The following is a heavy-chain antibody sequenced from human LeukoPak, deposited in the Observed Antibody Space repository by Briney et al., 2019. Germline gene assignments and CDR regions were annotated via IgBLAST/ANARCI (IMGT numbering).Heavy chain of an antibody. CDR2: ISYDGRNK. Sequence: GGSLRLSCAASGFTFNNYGMHWVRQAPGKGLECVAVISYDGRNKHYPDSVKGRFTISRDISTDTLWLQMDSLRTEDTAVYYCAKGPLRGTAAAIDYWGQGTLVTVSS. CDR3: AKGPLRGTAAAIDY. D-gene: IGHD2-2*01. V-gene: IGHV3-30*18. CDR1: GFTFNNYG. J-gene: IGHJ4*02.